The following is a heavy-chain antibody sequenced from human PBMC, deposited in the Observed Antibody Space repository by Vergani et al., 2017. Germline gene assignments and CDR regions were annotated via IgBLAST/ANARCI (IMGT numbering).Heavy chain of an antibody. CDR3: AKDRTGGGAMGTDY. CDR1: GFTFSSYA. D-gene: IGHD3-16*01. Sequence: EVQLLESGGGLVQPGGSLRLSCAASGFTFSSYAMSWVRQAPGKGLEWVSAISGSGGSTYYADSVKGRFTISRDNSKNTLYLQMNSLRAEDTAVYYWAKDRTGGGAMGTDYWGQGTLVTVSS. V-gene: IGHV3-23*01. J-gene: IGHJ4*02. CDR2: ISGSGGST.